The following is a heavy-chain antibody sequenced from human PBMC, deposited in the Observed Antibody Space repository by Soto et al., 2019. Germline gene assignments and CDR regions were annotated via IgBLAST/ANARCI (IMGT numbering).Heavy chain of an antibody. CDR3: ARDGEYSSSSGLLAY. CDR2: INPNSGAA. V-gene: IGHV1-2*06. Sequence: QVQLVQSGAEVKKPGASVKVSCKASGYTFIGQYIYWLRQAPGQGLEWMGRINPNSGAANYAQRFQGRVTVTRDTSISTAYMELSRLISDDTAVYYCARDGEYSSSSGLLAYWGQGTLVTVSS. CDR1: GYTFIGQY. J-gene: IGHJ4*02. D-gene: IGHD6-6*01.